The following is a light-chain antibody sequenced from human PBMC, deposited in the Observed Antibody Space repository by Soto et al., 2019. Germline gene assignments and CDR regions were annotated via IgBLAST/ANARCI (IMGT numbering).Light chain of an antibody. Sequence: SYELTQPTSVSVAPGQTARITCGGTNTGSKSVHWYQQKPGQAPVLVVYDDSDRPSGIPERFSGSNSGNTATLTISRVEAGDEPDYYCQVWDSSSDPTYVFGTGTKVTVL. CDR1: NTGSKS. V-gene: IGLV3-21*02. J-gene: IGLJ1*01. CDR3: QVWDSSSDPTYV. CDR2: DDS.